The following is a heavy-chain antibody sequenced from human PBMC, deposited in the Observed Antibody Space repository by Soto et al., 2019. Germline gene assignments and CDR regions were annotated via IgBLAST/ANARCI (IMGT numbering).Heavy chain of an antibody. J-gene: IGHJ4*02. CDR2: ISGSGGST. Sequence: VQLLESGGGLVQPGGSLRLCCAASGFTFSSYAMSWVRQAPGKGLEWVSAISGSGGSTYYADSVKGRFTISRDNSKNKLYLQMNSLRAEDTAVYYCAKRDTAMVTFWDYWGQGTLVTVSS. CDR1: GFTFSSYA. D-gene: IGHD5-18*01. V-gene: IGHV3-23*01. CDR3: AKRDTAMVTFWDY.